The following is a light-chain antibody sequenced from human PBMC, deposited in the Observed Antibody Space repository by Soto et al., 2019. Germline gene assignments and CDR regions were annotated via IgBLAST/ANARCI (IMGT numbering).Light chain of an antibody. Sequence: EIVLTQSPGTLSLSPGERATLSCRASQRVSSSFLAWYQQKPGQAPRLLIYGTSTRATGIPDRFSGSGSGTDFTVTISRLEPEDFALYYCQQYGSSPWTFGQGTKVEIK. CDR1: QRVSSSF. V-gene: IGKV3-20*01. J-gene: IGKJ1*01. CDR2: GTS. CDR3: QQYGSSPWT.